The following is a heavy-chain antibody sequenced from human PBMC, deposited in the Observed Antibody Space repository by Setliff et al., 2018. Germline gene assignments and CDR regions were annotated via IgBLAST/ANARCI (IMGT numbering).Heavy chain of an antibody. Sequence: ASVKVSCKASGDTFSTYALSWVRQAPGQGLEWMGGIIPLLETAKYAQKFQDRVAITEDESTSTGYMEINGLTSEDTDVYYCARDWRHSGMSWANYFDPWGQGTVVTVSS. D-gene: IGHD3-10*01. CDR3: ARDWRHSGMSWANYFDP. V-gene: IGHV1-69*13. CDR2: IIPLLETA. CDR1: GDTFSTYA. J-gene: IGHJ5*02.